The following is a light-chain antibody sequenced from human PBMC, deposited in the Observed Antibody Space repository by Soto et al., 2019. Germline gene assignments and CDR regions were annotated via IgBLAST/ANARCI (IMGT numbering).Light chain of an antibody. CDR2: EVS. J-gene: IGLJ1*01. CDR1: NSDGGIYDF. V-gene: IGLV2-14*01. Sequence: QSAVTQPASVAGTPVQSITISCTGSNSDGGIYDFVAWYQHHPGRAPKLIVSEVSHRPSGVSNRFSGSKSGNTASLTISGLQSEDEADSYCISYTSDDVRYVSGPGTKVTVL. CDR3: ISYTSDDVRYV.